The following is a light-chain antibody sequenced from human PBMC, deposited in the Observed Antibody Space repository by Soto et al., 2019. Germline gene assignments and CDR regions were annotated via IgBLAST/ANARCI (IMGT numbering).Light chain of an antibody. V-gene: IGKV3-20*01. CDR1: QSVSSNY. CDR3: QQYGSSPPIT. Sequence: EIVLTQSPGTLSLSPGERATLSCRASQSVSSNYLAWYQQKPGQAPRLLIYGASNRATGIPDRFSGCGSGTDFTLTISRLEPEDFAVYYCQQYGSSPPITFGQGTRLEIK. J-gene: IGKJ5*01. CDR2: GAS.